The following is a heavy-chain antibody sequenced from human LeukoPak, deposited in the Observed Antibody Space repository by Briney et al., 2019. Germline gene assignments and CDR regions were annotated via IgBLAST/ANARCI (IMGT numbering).Heavy chain of an antibody. CDR1: VGSINSYY. CDR2: IYYNGST. D-gene: IGHD3-9*01. CDR3: ARGRIRYFDYYYGMDV. J-gene: IGHJ6*02. Sequence: SETLSLTCTVSVGSINSYYWRWIRQPPGKGLEWIGYIYYNGSTNYNPSLKSRVTISVDTSKDQFSLKLRSVTAADTAVYYCARGRIRYFDYYYGMDVWGQGTTVTVSS. V-gene: IGHV4-59*01.